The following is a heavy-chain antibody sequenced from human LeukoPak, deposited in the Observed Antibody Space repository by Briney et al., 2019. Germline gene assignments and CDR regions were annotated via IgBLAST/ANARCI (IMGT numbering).Heavy chain of an antibody. CDR2: IGTDTRYM. J-gene: IGHJ4*02. D-gene: IGHD7-27*01. Sequence: GGSLRLSCAASGFTFSSYIMNWVRQAPGKGLEWVSSIGTDTRYMFYADSVKGRFTISRDNAKNSLFLQMNSLRAEDTAVYYCAREITGEGFDYWGQGTLVTVSS. CDR3: AREITGEGFDY. CDR1: GFTFSSYI. V-gene: IGHV3-21*01.